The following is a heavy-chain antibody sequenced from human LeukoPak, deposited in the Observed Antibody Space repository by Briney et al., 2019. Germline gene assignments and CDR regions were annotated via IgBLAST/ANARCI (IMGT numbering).Heavy chain of an antibody. CDR2: ISSSSTYI. D-gene: IGHD5-18*01. J-gene: IGHJ4*02. CDR3: AREPTAMIL. CDR1: GFTFSTYS. V-gene: IGHV3-21*01. Sequence: GGSLRLSCAASGFTFSTYSMNWVRQTPGKGLEWVSSISSSSTYIYYADSVKGRFTVSRDNAKNSLYLQMNSLRVEDTAVYYCAREPTAMILWGQGTLVTVSS.